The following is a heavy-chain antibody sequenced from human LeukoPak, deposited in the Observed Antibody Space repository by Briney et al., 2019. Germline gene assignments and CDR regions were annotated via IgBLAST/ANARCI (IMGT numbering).Heavy chain of an antibody. CDR1: GFTFSNYA. J-gene: IGHJ4*02. Sequence: GGSLRLSCAASGFTFSNYAMSWVRQAPGKGLEWVSAISDSGGSTYYADSVKGRFTISRDNAKYTLYLQMNSLRAEDTAVCYCAKGSSGWFDPYYFDHWGQGTLVTVSS. D-gene: IGHD6-19*01. CDR3: AKGSSGWFDPYYFDH. CDR2: ISDSGGST. V-gene: IGHV3-23*01.